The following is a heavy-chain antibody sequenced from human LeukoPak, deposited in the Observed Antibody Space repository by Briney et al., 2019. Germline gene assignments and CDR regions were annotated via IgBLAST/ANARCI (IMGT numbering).Heavy chain of an antibody. CDR3: ATALRY. V-gene: IGHV3-48*04. Sequence: TGGSLRLSCAASGFTVSTNCMTWVRQAPGKGLEWVSYISDGGTAIYYADSVKGRFTISRDNAKNSLYLQMNSLRADDTAVYYCATALRYWGQGTLVRVSS. CDR1: GFTVSTNC. CDR2: ISDGGTAI. J-gene: IGHJ4*02.